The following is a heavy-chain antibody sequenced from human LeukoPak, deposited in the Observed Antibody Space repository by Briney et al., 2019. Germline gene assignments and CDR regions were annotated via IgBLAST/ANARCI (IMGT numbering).Heavy chain of an antibody. CDR1: GFTFSSYT. CDR2: ISYDGSNK. Sequence: GGSLRLSCAASGFTFSSYTLHWVRQAPGKGLECVAVISYDGSNKYYADSVKGRFTISRDNSKNTLYLQMNSLRAEDTAVYYCAKESPTTPAYYFDYWGQGTLVTVSS. CDR3: AKESPTTPAYYFDY. V-gene: IGHV3-30*04. J-gene: IGHJ4*02. D-gene: IGHD4-11*01.